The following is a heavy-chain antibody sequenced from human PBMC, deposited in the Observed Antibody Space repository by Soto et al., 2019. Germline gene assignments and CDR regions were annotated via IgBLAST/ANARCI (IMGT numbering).Heavy chain of an antibody. D-gene: IGHD5-12*01. CDR2: IIPTSGTT. V-gene: IGHV1-69*12. Sequence: QVQLVQSGAEVKKPGSSVKVSCKASGDTFTIFAISWVRQAPGQGLEWMGGIIPTSGTTNYAQRFQGRITITGDESTVTAYMELSSLKSEDTAVYYCARDLGSGYDPGDYWGQGTLVTVSS. CDR3: ARDLGSGYDPGDY. CDR1: GDTFTIFA. J-gene: IGHJ4*02.